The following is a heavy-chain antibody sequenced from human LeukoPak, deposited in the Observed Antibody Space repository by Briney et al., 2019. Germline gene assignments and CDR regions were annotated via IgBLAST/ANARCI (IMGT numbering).Heavy chain of an antibody. J-gene: IGHJ5*02. CDR2: IRYDGSNK. V-gene: IGHV3-30*02. CDR3: ARGGDYYDSSGYSPYNWFDP. D-gene: IGHD3-22*01. Sequence: GGSLRLSCAASGFTFSSYGMHWVRQAPGKGLEWVAFIRYDGSNKYYADSVKGRFTISRDNSKNTLYLQMGSLRAEDMAVYYCARGGDYYDSSGYSPYNWFDPWGQGTLVTVSS. CDR1: GFTFSSYG.